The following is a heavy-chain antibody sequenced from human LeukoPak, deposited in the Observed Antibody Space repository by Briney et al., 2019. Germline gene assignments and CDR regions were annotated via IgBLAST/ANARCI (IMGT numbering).Heavy chain of an antibody. CDR1: GGSLSSYY. CDR2: IYYSGST. D-gene: IGHD6-13*01. V-gene: IGHV4-59*01. Sequence: SETLSLTCTVSGGSLSSYYWSWIRQPPGKGLEWIGYIYYSGSTNYNPSLKSRVTISVDTSKNQFSLKLSSVTAADTAVYYCARGYSSSYWYFDLWGRGTLVTVSS. J-gene: IGHJ2*01. CDR3: ARGYSSSYWYFDL.